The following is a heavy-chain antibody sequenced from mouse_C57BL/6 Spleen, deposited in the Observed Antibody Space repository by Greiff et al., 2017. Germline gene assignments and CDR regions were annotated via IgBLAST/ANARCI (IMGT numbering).Heavy chain of an antibody. CDR1: GYTFTSYW. Sequence: VQLQQPGAELVMPGASVKLSCKASGYTFTSYWMHWVKQRPGQGLEWIGEIDPSDSYTNYNQKFKGKSTLTVDKSSSTAYMQLSSLTSEDSAVYYCARKGVLGYDGYYDYYAMDYWGQGTSVTVSS. J-gene: IGHJ4*01. D-gene: IGHD2-3*01. CDR3: ARKGVLGYDGYYDYYAMDY. V-gene: IGHV1-69*01. CDR2: IDPSDSYT.